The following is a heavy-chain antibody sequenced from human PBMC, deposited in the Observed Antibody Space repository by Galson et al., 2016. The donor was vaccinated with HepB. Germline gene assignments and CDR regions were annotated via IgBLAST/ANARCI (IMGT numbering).Heavy chain of an antibody. D-gene: IGHD6-13*01. V-gene: IGHV1-46*01. J-gene: IGHJ4*02. CDR3: ARDYGAGGFYYFDY. CDR1: GYTFTSYY. Sequence: SVKVSCKASGYTFTSYYVYWVRQAPGRGLEWVGVINPTGGSTDFAPRFQDRVTLTRDTSTGTVYMELTSLTSDDTAVYYCARDYGAGGFYYFDYWGLGTLITVSS. CDR2: INPTGGST.